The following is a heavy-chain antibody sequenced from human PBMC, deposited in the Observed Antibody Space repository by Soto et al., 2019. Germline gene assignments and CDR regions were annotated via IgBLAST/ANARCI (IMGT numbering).Heavy chain of an antibody. V-gene: IGHV3-23*01. CDR1: GFTFSSYA. CDR3: ARRGSGSYYDY. J-gene: IGHJ4*02. Sequence: EVQLLESGGGLVQPGGSLRLSCAASGFTFSSYAMRWVRQAPVKGLEWVSAIRGSGGSTYYADSVKGRFTISRDNSKNTLYLQMNSLRAEDTAVYYCARRGSGSYYDYWGQGTLVTVSS. D-gene: IGHD1-26*01. CDR2: IRGSGGST.